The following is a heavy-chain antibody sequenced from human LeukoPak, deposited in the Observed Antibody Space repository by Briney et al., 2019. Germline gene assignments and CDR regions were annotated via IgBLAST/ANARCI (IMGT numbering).Heavy chain of an antibody. V-gene: IGHV4-4*07. J-gene: IGHJ4*02. Sequence: PSETLSLTPTGSGGSISSYHWSWIRQPAGHGLEWIGRIYTSGSTNYNTFLKSRLTVSVDTSKNQCSLKLGSVSAADTAVYYCASSIAVAGFDYWGQGTLVTVSS. CDR1: GGSISSYH. CDR2: IYTSGST. CDR3: ASSIAVAGFDY. D-gene: IGHD6-19*01.